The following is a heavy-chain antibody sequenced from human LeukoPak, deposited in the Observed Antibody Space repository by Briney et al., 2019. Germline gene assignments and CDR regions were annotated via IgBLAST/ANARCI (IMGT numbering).Heavy chain of an antibody. D-gene: IGHD3-16*01. CDR3: ARDSGGNDY. J-gene: IGHJ4*02. CDR2: ISSSGSTI. V-gene: IGHV3-48*03. Sequence: PGGSLRLSCAASGFTFSSYEMNRVRQAPGKGLEWVSYISSSGSTIYYADSVKGRFTISRDNAKNSVLLQMNNLRVEDTAMYYCARDSGGNDYWGQGLLVTVSS. CDR1: GFTFSSYE.